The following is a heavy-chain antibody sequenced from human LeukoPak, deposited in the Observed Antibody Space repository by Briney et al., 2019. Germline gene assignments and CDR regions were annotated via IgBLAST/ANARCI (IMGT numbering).Heavy chain of an antibody. CDR1: GGPFSGYY. D-gene: IGHD3-10*01. J-gene: IGHJ6*03. CDR3: ARGSGRLGSYYKSRDYYYYMDV. CDR2: VNHSGTT. V-gene: IGHV4-34*01. Sequence: PSETLSPTCTVYGGPFSGYYWSWIRQPPGKGLEWIGEVNHSGTTNYTPSLKNRVAISLDTSKNQFSLKLSSVTAADTAVYYCARGSGRLGSYYKSRDYYYYMDVWDRGTTVTVSS.